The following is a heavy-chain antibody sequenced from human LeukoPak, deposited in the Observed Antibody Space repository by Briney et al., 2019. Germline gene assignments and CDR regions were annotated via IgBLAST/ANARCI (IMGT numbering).Heavy chain of an antibody. CDR2: INHSGST. D-gene: IGHD3-3*01. J-gene: IGHJ6*03. V-gene: IGHV4-34*01. CDR1: GGSFSGYF. CDR3: ARHGRITVFGVVINPDMDV. Sequence: PSETLSLTCAVYGGSFSGYFWTWIRQPPGKGLEWIGEINHSGSTNYNPSLKSRVTMSADTSMNQFSLKLSSVTAADTAVYYCARHGRITVFGVVINPDMDVWGKGTTVTVSS.